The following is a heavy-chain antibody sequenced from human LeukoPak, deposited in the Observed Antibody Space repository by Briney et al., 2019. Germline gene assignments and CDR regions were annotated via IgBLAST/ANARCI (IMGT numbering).Heavy chain of an antibody. J-gene: IGHJ4*02. CDR1: GFTFDDYT. CDR3: ATWELQSRALGD. Sequence: PGGSLRLSCAASGFTFDDYTMHWVRQAPGKGLEWVSLISWDGGSTYYADSVKGRFTISRDNSKNSLYLQMNSLRTEDTALYYCATWELQSRALGDWGQGTLVTVSS. V-gene: IGHV3-43*01. CDR2: ISWDGGST. D-gene: IGHD1-26*01.